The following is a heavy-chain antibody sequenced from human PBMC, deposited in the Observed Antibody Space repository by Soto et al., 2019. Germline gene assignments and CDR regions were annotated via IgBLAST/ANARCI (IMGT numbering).Heavy chain of an antibody. Sequence: AVQVSCTPSGGTFSSYAISWVRKAPGQGLEWMGGIIPIFGTANYAQKVQGRVTITADESTSTAYMELSSLRSEDTAVYYCARVTYSSGWYYFDYWGQGTLVTVSA. CDR1: GGTFSSYA. J-gene: IGHJ4*02. CDR2: IIPIFGTA. CDR3: ARVTYSSGWYYFDY. V-gene: IGHV1-69*13. D-gene: IGHD6-19*01.